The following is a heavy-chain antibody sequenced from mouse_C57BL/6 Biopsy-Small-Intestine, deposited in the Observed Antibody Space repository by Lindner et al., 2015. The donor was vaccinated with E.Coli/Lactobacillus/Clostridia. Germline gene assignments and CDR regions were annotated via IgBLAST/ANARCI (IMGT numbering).Heavy chain of an antibody. Sequence: VQLQESGPELVKPGASVKMSCKASGYTFTTYVMYWVKQKPGQGLEWIGYINPYNGGTKYNEKFSDKATLTSDKSSTTVYMEVSSLTSEDSAVYYCARKDYGDYDWFTYWGQGTLVTVSA. J-gene: IGHJ3*01. CDR3: ARKDYGDYDWFTY. D-gene: IGHD2-13*01. CDR1: GYTFTTYV. CDR2: INPYNGGT. V-gene: IGHV1-14*01.